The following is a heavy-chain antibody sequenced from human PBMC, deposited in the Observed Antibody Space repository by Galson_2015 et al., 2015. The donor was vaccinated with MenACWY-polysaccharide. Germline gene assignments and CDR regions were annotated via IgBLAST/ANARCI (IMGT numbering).Heavy chain of an antibody. CDR2: ISGSGGST. CDR3: AKDKYYYDSSGYYFW. D-gene: IGHD3-22*01. Sequence: SLRLSCAASGFTFSSYAMSWVRQAPGKGLEWVSAISGSGGSTYYADSVKGRFTISRDNSKNTLYLQMNSLRAEDTAVYYCAKDKYYYDSSGYYFWWGQGTLVTVSS. CDR1: GFTFSSYA. J-gene: IGHJ4*02. V-gene: IGHV3-23*01.